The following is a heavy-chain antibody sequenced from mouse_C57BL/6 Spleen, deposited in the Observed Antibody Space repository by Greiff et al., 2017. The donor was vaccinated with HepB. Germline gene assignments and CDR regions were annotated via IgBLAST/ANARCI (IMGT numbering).Heavy chain of an antibody. J-gene: IGHJ2*01. CDR3: ARDAHYYGSSYVDYLVY. D-gene: IGHD1-1*01. Sequence: VQLQQSGPELVKPGASVKISCKASGYAFSSSWMNWVKQRPGKGLEWIGRIYPGDGDTNYHGKFKGKATLTADKSSSPAYLQLRSLTSEETGVSVCARDAHYYGSSYVDYLVYWGQGATLTVSS. V-gene: IGHV1-82*01. CDR2: IYPGDGDT. CDR1: GYAFSSSW.